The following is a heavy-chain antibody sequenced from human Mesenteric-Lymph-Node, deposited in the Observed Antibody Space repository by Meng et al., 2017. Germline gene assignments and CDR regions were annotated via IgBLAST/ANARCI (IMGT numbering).Heavy chain of an antibody. J-gene: IGHJ4*02. V-gene: IGHV3-23*01. CDR3: AKGRDIVATIAFDY. D-gene: IGHD5-12*01. CDR1: GFTFSSYA. Sequence: GESLKISCAASGFTFSSYAMSWVRQAPGKGLEWVSAISGSGGSTYYADSVKGRFTISRDNSKNTLYLQMNSLRAEDTAVYYCAKGRDIVATIAFDYWGQGTLVTVSS. CDR2: ISGSGGST.